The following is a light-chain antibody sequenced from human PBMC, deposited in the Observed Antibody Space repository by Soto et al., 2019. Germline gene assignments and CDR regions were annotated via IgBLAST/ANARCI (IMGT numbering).Light chain of an antibody. CDR3: QHYNSDPWT. CDR2: DAS. J-gene: IGKJ1*01. V-gene: IGKV1-5*01. Sequence: DLEMTQSPSTLSASVGDRVTITCRASQTIRRWLAWYQQRPGKAPKVLIYDASTLESGVPARFSGSGSETEFTLTISSLQPEVSATYYCQHYNSDPWTFGQGTKVEIK. CDR1: QTIRRW.